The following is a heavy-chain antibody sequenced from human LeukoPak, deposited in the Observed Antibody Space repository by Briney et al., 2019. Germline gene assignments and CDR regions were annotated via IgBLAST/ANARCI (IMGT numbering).Heavy chain of an antibody. CDR3: ARPGGVWFGELGLGGMAF. CDR1: GYTFTNYA. V-gene: IGHV1-8*02. Sequence: ASVKVSCKASGYTFTNYAMNWVRQAPGQGLEWVGWVNPNSGNTGYAQKFQGRVTMTRNTSITTAYMELSGLTFEDTAVYYCARPGGVWFGELGLGGMAFWGQGTTVTVSS. J-gene: IGHJ6*02. CDR2: VNPNSGNT. D-gene: IGHD3-10*01.